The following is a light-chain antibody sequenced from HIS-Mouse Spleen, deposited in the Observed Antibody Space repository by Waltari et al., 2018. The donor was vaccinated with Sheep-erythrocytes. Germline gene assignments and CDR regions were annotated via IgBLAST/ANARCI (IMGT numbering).Light chain of an antibody. CDR3: CSYAGSSTLV. Sequence: QSALTQPASVSGSPGQSITISCTGTSSDVGSYNLVSWYQQHPGKAPKLMIYEGSKRPAVVSNRFSGSKSGNTAYLTISGLQAEDEADYYCCSYAGSSTLVFGGGTKLTVL. CDR1: SSDVGSYNL. J-gene: IGLJ2*01. V-gene: IGLV2-23*01. CDR2: EGS.